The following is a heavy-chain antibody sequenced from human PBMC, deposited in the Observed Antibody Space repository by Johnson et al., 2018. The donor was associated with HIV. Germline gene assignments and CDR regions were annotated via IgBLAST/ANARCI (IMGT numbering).Heavy chain of an antibody. V-gene: IGHV3-30-3*01. CDR1: AFTFSSYA. D-gene: IGHD4-17*01. Sequence: QVQLVESGGGVVQPGRSLRLSCAASAFTFSSYAMHWVRQAPGKGLEWVAVISYDGSNKYYADSVKGRFTISRDKSKNTLYLQMNSLRAEDTAVYYCAREFLYGDYQDAFDIWGQGTMVTVSS. CDR3: AREFLYGDYQDAFDI. J-gene: IGHJ3*02. CDR2: ISYDGSNK.